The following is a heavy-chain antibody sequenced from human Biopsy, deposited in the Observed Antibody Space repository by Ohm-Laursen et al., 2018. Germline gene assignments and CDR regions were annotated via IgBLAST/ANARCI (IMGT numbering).Heavy chain of an antibody. Sequence: SLRLSCAASGFPFHNYAMNWVRQAPRKGLEWVSGINAPGGKTYYADSVKGRFTISRDNSKSTLYLQIHSLRAEDTAVYYCARDSLVGGLSWGQGTLVTVSS. V-gene: IGHV3-23*01. CDR2: INAPGGKT. D-gene: IGHD2-8*02. CDR1: GFPFHNYA. CDR3: ARDSLVGGLS. J-gene: IGHJ5*02.